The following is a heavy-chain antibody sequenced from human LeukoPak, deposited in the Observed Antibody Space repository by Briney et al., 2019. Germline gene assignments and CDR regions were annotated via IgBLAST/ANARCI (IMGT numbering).Heavy chain of an antibody. CDR1: GGSISSSSYY. D-gene: IGHD3-22*01. CDR2: IYYSGST. Sequence: SETLSLTCTVSGGSISSSSYYWGWIRQPPGKGLEWIGSIYYSGSTNYNPSLKSRVTISVDTSKNQFSLKLSSVTAADTAVYYCARAPKTYYYDSSGLDAFDIWGQGTMVTVSS. CDR3: ARAPKTYYYDSSGLDAFDI. J-gene: IGHJ3*02. V-gene: IGHV4-39*07.